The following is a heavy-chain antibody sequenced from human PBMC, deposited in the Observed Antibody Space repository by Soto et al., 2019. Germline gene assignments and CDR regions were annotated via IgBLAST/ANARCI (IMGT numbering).Heavy chain of an antibody. Sequence: QVQLVQSGAEVKKPGSSVKVSCKASGGTFSSYAISWVRQAPGQGLEWMGGIIPIFGTANYAQKFQGRVTITADESTSTAYMELSSPRSEDTAVYYCARDLSRDIVLVTAAMGYYGMDVWGQGTTVTVSS. V-gene: IGHV1-69*12. D-gene: IGHD2-2*01. CDR1: GGTFSSYA. J-gene: IGHJ6*02. CDR2: IIPIFGTA. CDR3: ARDLSRDIVLVTAAMGYYGMDV.